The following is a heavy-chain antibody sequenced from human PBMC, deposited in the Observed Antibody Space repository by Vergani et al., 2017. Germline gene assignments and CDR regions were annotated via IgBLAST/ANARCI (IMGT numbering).Heavy chain of an antibody. CDR2: INPNSGGT. D-gene: IGHD6-13*01. Sequence: QVQLVQSGAEVKKPGASVKVSCKAPGYTFTGYYMHWVRQAPGQGLEWMGWINPNSGGTNYAQKFQGRVTMTRDTSISTAYMELSRLRSDDTAVYYCARTRIAAAGRNGAYWFDPWGQGTLVTVSS. V-gene: IGHV1-2*02. J-gene: IGHJ5*02. CDR1: GYTFTGYY. CDR3: ARTRIAAAGRNGAYWFDP.